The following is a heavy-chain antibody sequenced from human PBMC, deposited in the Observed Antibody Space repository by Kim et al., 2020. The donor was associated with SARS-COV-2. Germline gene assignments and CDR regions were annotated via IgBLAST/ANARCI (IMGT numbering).Heavy chain of an antibody. CDR3: AGYYYGSGSYYSSMDY. CDR2: ISDNGGTT. D-gene: IGHD3-10*01. Sequence: GGSLRLSCAASGFTFSSHAMTWVRQAPGMGLEWVSTISDNGGTTYYAYSVEGQFTISRDNYKTTLYLQMNSLRAEDTDIYYCAGYYYGSGSYYSSMDYWGQGTMVTVSS. V-gene: IGHV3-23*01. J-gene: IGHJ4*02. CDR1: GFTFSSHA.